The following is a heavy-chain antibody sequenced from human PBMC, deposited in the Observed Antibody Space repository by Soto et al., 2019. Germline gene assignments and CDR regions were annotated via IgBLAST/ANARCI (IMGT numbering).Heavy chain of an antibody. CDR3: ARDTYYDILTGYYTYGMDV. CDR1: GGSISSGGYY. D-gene: IGHD3-9*01. CDR2: IYYSGST. J-gene: IGHJ6*02. V-gene: IGHV4-31*03. Sequence: QVQLQESGPGLVKPSQTLSLTCTVSGGSISSGGYYWSWIRQHPGKGLEWIGYIYYSGSTYYNPSLKSRVTISVDPTKTQFSLKLSSVTAADTAVYYCARDTYYDILTGYYTYGMDVWGQGTTVTVSS.